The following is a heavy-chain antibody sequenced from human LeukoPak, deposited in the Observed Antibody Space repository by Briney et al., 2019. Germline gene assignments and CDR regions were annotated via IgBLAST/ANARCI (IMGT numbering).Heavy chain of an antibody. CDR1: GFTFSNHW. CDR2: MNTDGSNI. J-gene: IGHJ4*02. D-gene: IGHD3-22*01. Sequence: GGSLRLSCAASGFTFSNHWMHWVRQTPGKGLVWVSRMNTDGSNIAYADSVKGRFTISRDNSKNTLYLQMNSLRAEDKAVYYCARDSYTSGDYWGQGTLVTVSS. V-gene: IGHV3-74*01. CDR3: ARDSYTSGDY.